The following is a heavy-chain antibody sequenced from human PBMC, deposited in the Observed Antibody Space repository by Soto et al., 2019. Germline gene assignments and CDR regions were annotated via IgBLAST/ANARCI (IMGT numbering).Heavy chain of an antibody. CDR2: IYHSGST. CDR3: AREWYYYGSGSDY. CDR1: GYSISRGYY. J-gene: IGHJ4*02. D-gene: IGHD3-10*01. Sequence: SDTLSLTCAFSGYSISRGYYCGCIRQPPGKGLEWIGSIYHSGSTYYNPSLKIRVTISVDTSKNQFSLKLSSVTAADTAVYYCAREWYYYGSGSDYWGQGTLVTVSS. V-gene: IGHV4-38-2*02.